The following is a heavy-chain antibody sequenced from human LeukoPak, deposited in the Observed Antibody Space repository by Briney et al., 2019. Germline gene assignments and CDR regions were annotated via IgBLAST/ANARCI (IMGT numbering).Heavy chain of an antibody. Sequence: GGSLRLSCAASVFTFSNACVSGVRQAPGKGLEWGGRSKSKTDGKTTDYAAAVKCRYTISRDDSKNTLSLQMNSLKPEDTAVYDCTSRSHMFGGAFDIWGQGTMVTVSS. D-gene: IGHD3-16*01. V-gene: IGHV3-15*01. CDR2: SKSKTDGKTT. CDR1: VFTFSNAC. J-gene: IGHJ3*02. CDR3: TSRSHMFGGAFDI.